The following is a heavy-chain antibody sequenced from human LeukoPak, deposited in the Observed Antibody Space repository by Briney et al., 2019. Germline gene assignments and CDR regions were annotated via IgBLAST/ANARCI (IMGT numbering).Heavy chain of an antibody. V-gene: IGHV3-30*18. CDR2: ISYDGSQK. CDR3: AKDKYNFWSGSNYYYMDV. CDR1: GFTFSSYG. D-gene: IGHD3-3*01. Sequence: GGSLRLSCAASGFTFSSYGMHWVRQAPGKGLEWVAVISYDGSQKYYADSVKGRFTISRDNSKNSLYLQMNSLRAEDTAVYYCAKDKYNFWSGSNYYYMDVWGKGTTVTVSS. J-gene: IGHJ6*03.